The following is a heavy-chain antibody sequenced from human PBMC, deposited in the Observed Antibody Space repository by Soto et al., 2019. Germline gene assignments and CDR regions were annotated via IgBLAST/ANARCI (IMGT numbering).Heavy chain of an antibody. CDR2: VYSGGAT. Sequence: QLVETGGGLIQPGTSLTLSCAASGFSVSRNYMTWVRQAPGKGLEWVSFVYSGGATFYADSVNGRFILSRDDSQNTMYLQMNNLRAEDTAVYYCARVPGRLWGRGTLVTVAS. V-gene: IGHV3-53*02. CDR1: GFSVSRNY. D-gene: IGHD3-10*01. J-gene: IGHJ4*02. CDR3: ARVPGRL.